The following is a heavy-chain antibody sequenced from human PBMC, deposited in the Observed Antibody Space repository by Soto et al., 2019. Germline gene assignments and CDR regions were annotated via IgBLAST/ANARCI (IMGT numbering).Heavy chain of an antibody. CDR3: AKDSDGYNSDFQH. D-gene: IGHD5-12*01. CDR1: GFTFAHYA. CDR2: ISWNSASV. V-gene: IGHV3-9*01. J-gene: IGHJ1*01. Sequence: EVQLVESGGGLVQPGRSLRLSCAASGFTFAHYAMHWVRQAPGKGLEWVSGISWNSASVGYADSVKGRFIISRDNAKNSLYLQMNSLRAEDTALYYCAKDSDGYNSDFQHWGLGTLVTVSS.